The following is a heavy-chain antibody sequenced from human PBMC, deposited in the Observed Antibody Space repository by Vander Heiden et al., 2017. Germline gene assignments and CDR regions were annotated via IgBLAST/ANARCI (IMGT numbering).Heavy chain of an antibody. J-gene: IGHJ3*02. V-gene: IGHV3-7*01. CDR2: IQQDGSET. CDR3: ARDPYDSGGYAAFDM. D-gene: IGHD3-22*01. Sequence: VHLVESGGGLVEPGGSLRLSCPASGSNFTTYWMTWVRQAPGKGLEWVANIQQDGSETHYVDSVEGRFTISRDNAKNSLYLHMDSLRADDTALYYCARDPYDSGGYAAFDMWGQGTLVTVSS. CDR1: GSNFTTYW.